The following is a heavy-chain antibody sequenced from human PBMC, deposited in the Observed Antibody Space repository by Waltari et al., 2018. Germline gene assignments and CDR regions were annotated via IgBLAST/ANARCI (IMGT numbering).Heavy chain of an antibody. J-gene: IGHJ4*02. D-gene: IGHD2-2*02. Sequence: EVLLVESGGGLVQPGGSLKLYCAASAFSFSGSAMHWVRQAPGKGVEGGGRIRSQGNKCATSYAEQLPRRCTVSRDDSKKTAVLQMNSLKFDDAAVYYCSINGESMALYTIDHWGQGTLVIVSS. V-gene: IGHV3-73*02. CDR1: AFSFSGSA. CDR3: SINGESMALYTIDH. CDR2: IRSQGNKCAT.